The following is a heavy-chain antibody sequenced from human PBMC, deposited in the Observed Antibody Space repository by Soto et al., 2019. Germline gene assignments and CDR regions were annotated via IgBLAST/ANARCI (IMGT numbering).Heavy chain of an antibody. CDR3: ARAPTREPVAPGSYHAAFEI. V-gene: IGHV4-59*01. CDR2: DYYSGTT. CDR1: GGSISGYY. Sequence: PSETLSLTRTVSGGSISGYYWTWIRQPPGKGLEWIGYDYYSGTTNYNPSLKSRVTISVDTSNNQFSLKLRTVYTADTAVYYCARAPTREPVAPGSYHAAFEIWGQWTM. D-gene: IGHD2-2*01. J-gene: IGHJ3*02.